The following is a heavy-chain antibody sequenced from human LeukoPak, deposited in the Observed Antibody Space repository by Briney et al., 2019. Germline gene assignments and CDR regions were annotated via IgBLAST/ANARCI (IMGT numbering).Heavy chain of an antibody. CDR3: ARGEGGDYS. V-gene: IGHV3-7*01. CDR2: IGQDGSEE. CDR1: GFTFSSYW. J-gene: IGHJ5*02. D-gene: IGHD4-17*01. Sequence: GGSLRLSCAASGFTFSSYWMTWVRQAPGKGLEWVANIGQDGSEEYHVDSVKGRFIISRDNAHNSLYLQMNSLRAEDTAVYYCARGEGGDYSWGQGTLVTVSS.